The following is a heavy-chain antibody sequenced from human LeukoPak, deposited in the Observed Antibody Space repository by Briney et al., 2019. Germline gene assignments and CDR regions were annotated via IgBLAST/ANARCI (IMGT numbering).Heavy chain of an antibody. CDR2: INPDSGGT. CDR3: ARDYYDSSGYYELGYFVDY. CDR1: GYTFTGYY. Sequence: ASVKVSCKASGYTFTGYYMHWVRQAPGQGLEWVGWINPDSGGTNYAQKFQGRVTMTRGTSISTAYMELSRLRSDDTAVYYCARDYYDSSGYYELGYFVDYWGQGTLVTVSS. D-gene: IGHD3-22*01. J-gene: IGHJ4*02. V-gene: IGHV1-2*02.